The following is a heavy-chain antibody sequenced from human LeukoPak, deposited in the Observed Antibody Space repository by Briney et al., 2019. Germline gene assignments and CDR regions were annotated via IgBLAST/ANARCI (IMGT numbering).Heavy chain of an antibody. D-gene: IGHD2-2*01. J-gene: IGHJ4*02. V-gene: IGHV4-34*01. CDR3: ARGSLLGYCSSTSCWTHYYFDY. CDR1: GGSFSGYY. Sequence: PSETLSLTCAVYGGSFSGYYWSWIRQPPGKGLDWIGEINHSGSTNYNPSLKSRVTISVDTSKNQFSLKLSSVTAADTAVYYCARGSLLGYCSSTSCWTHYYFDYWGQGTLVTVSS. CDR2: INHSGST.